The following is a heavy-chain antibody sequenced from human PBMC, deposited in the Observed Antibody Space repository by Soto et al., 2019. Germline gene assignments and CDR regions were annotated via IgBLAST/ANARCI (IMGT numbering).Heavy chain of an antibody. CDR3: ARHVGFWGSSPLLYYYYMDV. J-gene: IGHJ6*03. D-gene: IGHD6-6*01. Sequence: GESLKISCKGSGYSFTSYWIGWVRQMPGKGLEWMGIIYPGDSDTRYSPSFQGQVTISADKSISTAYLQWSSLKASDTAMYYCARHVGFWGSSPLLYYYYMDVWGKGTTVTVSS. V-gene: IGHV5-51*01. CDR1: GYSFTSYW. CDR2: IYPGDSDT.